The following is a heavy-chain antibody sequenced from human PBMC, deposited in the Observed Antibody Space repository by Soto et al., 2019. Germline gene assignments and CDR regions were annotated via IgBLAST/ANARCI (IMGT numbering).Heavy chain of an antibody. Sequence: ASVKVSCKASGYTFTSYGISWVRQAPGQGLERMGWISAYNGNTNYAQKLQGRVTMTTDTSTSTAYMELRSLRSDDTAVYYCATSRAVAGSDAFDIWGQGTMVTVSS. CDR3: ATSRAVAGSDAFDI. D-gene: IGHD6-19*01. CDR1: GYTFTSYG. J-gene: IGHJ3*02. V-gene: IGHV1-18*01. CDR2: ISAYNGNT.